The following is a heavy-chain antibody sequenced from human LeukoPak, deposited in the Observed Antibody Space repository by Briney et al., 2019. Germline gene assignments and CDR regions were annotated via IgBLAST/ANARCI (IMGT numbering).Heavy chain of an antibody. J-gene: IGHJ4*02. CDR1: GYTFTGYY. CDR2: INPNSGGT. Sequence: GASVKVSCKASGYTFTGYYIHWVRQAPGQGLEWMGWINPNSGGTNYAQKFQGRVTMTRDTSISTAYMELSRLRSDDTAVYYCARVYQPRYYYDSSGYYDYWGQGTLVTVSS. CDR3: ARVYQPRYYYDSSGYYDY. D-gene: IGHD3-22*01. V-gene: IGHV1-2*02.